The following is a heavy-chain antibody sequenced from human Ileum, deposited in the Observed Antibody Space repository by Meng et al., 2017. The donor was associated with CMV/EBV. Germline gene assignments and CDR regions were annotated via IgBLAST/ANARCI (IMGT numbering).Heavy chain of an antibody. CDR2: IYSAGRI. J-gene: IGHJ4*02. CDR3: ARGLDFDS. V-gene: IGHV3-53*01. D-gene: IGHD2-2*03. Sequence: SRRLSCAASGFPVSSPYVTWVRQALGKGLEWVSVIYSAGRIYYADSVKGRFTISRDNSKNTVSLQMNGLRAEDTAVYYCARGLDFDSWGQGTLVTVSS. CDR1: GFPVSSPY.